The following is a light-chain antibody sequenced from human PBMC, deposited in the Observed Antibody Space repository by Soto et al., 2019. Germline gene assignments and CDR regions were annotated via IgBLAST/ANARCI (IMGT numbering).Light chain of an antibody. Sequence: ALTKPASVSGSPGQSITISCTGTNGDVGSYDLVSWYQRYPGEAPKLIIYEVNKRHSGISNRFSGSKSGNTASLTISGLQAEDEAEYDCCSYAGSNSLIFGGGTKLTVL. CDR2: EVN. V-gene: IGLV2-23*02. J-gene: IGLJ2*01. CDR1: NGDVGSYDL. CDR3: CSYAGSNSLI.